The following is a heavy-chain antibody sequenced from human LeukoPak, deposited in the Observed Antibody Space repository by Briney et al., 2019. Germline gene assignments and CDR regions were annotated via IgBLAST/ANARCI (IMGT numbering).Heavy chain of an antibody. CDR1: GYTFTGYY. J-gene: IGHJ4*02. CDR3: ALQQTPTAMVTRDY. V-gene: IGHV1-2*02. CDR2: INPNSGGT. D-gene: IGHD5-18*01. Sequence: ASVKVSCKASGYTFTGYYMHWVRQAPGQGLEWMGWINPNSGGTNYAQKFQGRVTMTRNTSISTAYMELSSLRTEDTAVYYCALQQTPTAMVTRDYWGQGTLVTVSS.